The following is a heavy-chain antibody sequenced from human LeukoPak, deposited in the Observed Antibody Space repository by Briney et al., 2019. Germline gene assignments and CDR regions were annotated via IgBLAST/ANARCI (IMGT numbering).Heavy chain of an antibody. J-gene: IGHJ2*01. CDR2: IYHSGST. Sequence: PSGTLSLTCAVSGGSISSSNWWNWVRQAPGKGLEWIGEIYHSGSTNDNPSLKSRVTISVDKSKNQFSLNLSSVTAADTAVYYCARGGHSYGYGYWYFDLWGRGTLVTVSS. CDR3: ARGGHSYGYGYWYFDL. D-gene: IGHD5-18*01. V-gene: IGHV4-4*02. CDR1: GGSISSSNW.